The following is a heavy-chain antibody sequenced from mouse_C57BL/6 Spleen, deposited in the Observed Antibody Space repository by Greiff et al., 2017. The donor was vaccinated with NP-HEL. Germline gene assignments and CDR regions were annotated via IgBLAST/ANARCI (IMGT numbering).Heavy chain of an antibody. CDR2: IWSGGST. CDR1: GFSLTSYG. Sequence: QVQLQQSGPGLVPPSQSLSITCTVSGFSLTSYGVHWVRQSPGQGLEWLGVIWSGGSTDYNAAFISRLSISKDNSKSQVFFKMNSLQADDTAIYYCARGLRGAMDYWGQGTSVTVSS. J-gene: IGHJ4*01. CDR3: ARGLRGAMDY. V-gene: IGHV2-2*01. D-gene: IGHD2-4*01.